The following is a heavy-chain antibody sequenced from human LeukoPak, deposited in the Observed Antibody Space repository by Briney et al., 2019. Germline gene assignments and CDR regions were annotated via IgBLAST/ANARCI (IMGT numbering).Heavy chain of an antibody. V-gene: IGHV3-21*01. J-gene: IGHJ4*02. CDR3: ASDEGNYFDY. Sequence: PGGSLRLSCAASGFSFNSYAMTWVRQAPGKGLEWVASISRNSTYIHYADSVKGRFTISRDNARNSLFLQMNSLRAEDTAIYYCASDEGNYFDYWGQGTLVTVSS. CDR1: GFSFNSYA. CDR2: ISRNSTYI.